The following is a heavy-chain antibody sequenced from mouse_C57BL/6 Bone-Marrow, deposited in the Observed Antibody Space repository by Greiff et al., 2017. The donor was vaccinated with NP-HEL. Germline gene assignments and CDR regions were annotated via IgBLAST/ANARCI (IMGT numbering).Heavy chain of an antibody. D-gene: IGHD1-1*01. J-gene: IGHJ2*01. Sequence: VQLQQPGAELVRPGTSVKLSCKASGYTFTSYWMHWVKQRPGQGLEWIGVIDPSDSYTNYNQKFKGKATLTVDTSSSTAYMQLSSLTSEDSAVYYCARRGTTVYWGQGTTLTVSS. CDR2: IDPSDSYT. CDR1: GYTFTSYW. CDR3: ARRGTTVY. V-gene: IGHV1-59*01.